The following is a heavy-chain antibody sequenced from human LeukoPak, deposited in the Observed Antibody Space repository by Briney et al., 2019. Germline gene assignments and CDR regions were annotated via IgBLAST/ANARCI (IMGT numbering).Heavy chain of an antibody. CDR3: AGTIFGVVIYNWFDP. V-gene: IGHV4-39*01. J-gene: IGHJ5*02. CDR2: FYYSGST. CDR1: GGSISSRTYY. D-gene: IGHD3-3*01. Sequence: SETLSLTCTVSGGSISSRTYYWGWIRQPPGKGLEWIGSFYYSGSTFYNPSLKSRVTISVDTSKNQFSLKLSSVTAADMAVYYCAGTIFGVVIYNWFDPWGQGTLVTVSS.